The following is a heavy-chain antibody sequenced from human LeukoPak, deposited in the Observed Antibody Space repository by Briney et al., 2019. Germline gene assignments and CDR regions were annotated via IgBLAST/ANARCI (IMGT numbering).Heavy chain of an antibody. CDR3: AKSGGYGLIDY. CDR1: GGSINSSSYY. CDR2: IYYSGST. J-gene: IGHJ4*02. Sequence: SETLSLTCTVSGGSINSSSYYWGWIRQPPGKGLEWIGSIYYSGSTYYNASLQSRVTISIDTSKNQFSLRLNSVTAADTAMYYCAKSGGYGLIDYWGQGTLVTVSS. V-gene: IGHV4-39*01. D-gene: IGHD1-26*01.